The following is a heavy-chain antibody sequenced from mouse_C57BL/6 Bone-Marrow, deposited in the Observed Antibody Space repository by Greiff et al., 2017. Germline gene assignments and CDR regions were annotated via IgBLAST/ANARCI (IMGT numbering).Heavy chain of an antibody. V-gene: IGHV1-74*01. D-gene: IGHD1-1*01. J-gene: IGHJ4*01. CDR1: GYTFTSYW. CDR2: IHPSDSDT. Sequence: QVQLQQPGAELVKPGASVKVSCKASGYTFTSYWMHWVKQRPGQGLEWIGRIHPSDSDTNYNQKFKGKATLTVDKSSSTAYMQLSGLTSEDSAVYYCAIWGTTVVAPYAYWGQGTSVTVSS. CDR3: AIWGTTVVAPYAY.